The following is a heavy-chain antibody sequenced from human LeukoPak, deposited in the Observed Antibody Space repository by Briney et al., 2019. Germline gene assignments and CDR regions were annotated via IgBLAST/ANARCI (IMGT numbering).Heavy chain of an antibody. Sequence: GASVKVSCKASGGTFSSYAISWVRQAPGQGLEWMGGIIPIFGTANYAQKFQGRVTITADESTSTAYMELSSLRSEDTAVYYCARGARGYSSARYYYYYMDVWGKGTTVTISS. CDR3: ARGARGYSSARYYYYYMDV. CDR2: IIPIFGTA. D-gene: IGHD5-18*01. CDR1: GGTFSSYA. J-gene: IGHJ6*03. V-gene: IGHV1-69*13.